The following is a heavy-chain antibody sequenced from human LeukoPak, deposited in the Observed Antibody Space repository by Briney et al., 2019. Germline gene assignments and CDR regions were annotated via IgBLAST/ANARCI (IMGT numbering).Heavy chain of an antibody. V-gene: IGHV3-21*01. CDR2: ISSSSSYI. CDR1: GFSFVNNA. D-gene: IGHD5-24*01. CDR3: ARGSRDGYKDY. Sequence: GGSLRLSCAASGFSFVNNAMGWVRQAPGKGLEWVSSISSSSSYIYYADSVKGRFTISRDNAKNSLYLQMNSLRAEDTAVYYCARGSRDGYKDYWGQGTLVTVSS. J-gene: IGHJ4*02.